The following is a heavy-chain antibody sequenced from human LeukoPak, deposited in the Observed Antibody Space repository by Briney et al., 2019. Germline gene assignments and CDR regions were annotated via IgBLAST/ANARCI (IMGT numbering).Heavy chain of an antibody. CDR1: GYTLTRYF. D-gene: IGHD3-22*01. Sequence: ASVKVSCKASGYTLTRYFIHWVRQAPGQGLEWMGIINPNGGSTSYPQKFQGRVTITTDESTSTAYMELSSLRSEDTAVYYCARARSPSSGYLLRDHNWFDPWGQGTLVTVSS. V-gene: IGHV1-46*01. CDR2: INPNGGST. J-gene: IGHJ5*02. CDR3: ARARSPSSGYLLRDHNWFDP.